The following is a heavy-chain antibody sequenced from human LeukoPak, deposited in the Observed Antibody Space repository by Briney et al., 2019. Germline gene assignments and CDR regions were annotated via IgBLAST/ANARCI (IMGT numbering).Heavy chain of an antibody. CDR3: AKTHFYNSSGYYFPFDN. D-gene: IGHD3-22*01. J-gene: IGHJ4*02. V-gene: IGHV4-39*07. CDR1: SGSISSYAYF. CDR2: IYYSGST. Sequence: SETLSLTCSVSSGSISSYAYFWGWIRRPPGQALEWIGTIYYSGSTYYNPSLGSRVTTSVDTSKNQFSLRLSSVTAADTAVYYCAKTHFYNSSGYYFPFDNWSQGTLVTVSS.